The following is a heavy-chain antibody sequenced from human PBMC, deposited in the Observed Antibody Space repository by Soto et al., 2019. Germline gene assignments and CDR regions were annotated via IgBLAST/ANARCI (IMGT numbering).Heavy chain of an antibody. V-gene: IGHV1-69*06. CDR3: ASAREEGRWLQYAGY. CDR1: GGTFSSYA. D-gene: IGHD5-12*01. Sequence: VASVKVSGKASGGTFSSYAISWVRQAHGQGLEWMGGIIPIFGTANYAQKFQGRVTITADKSTSTAYMELSSLRSEDTAVYYCASAREEGRWLQYAGYWGQGTLGTV. CDR2: IIPIFGTA. J-gene: IGHJ4*02.